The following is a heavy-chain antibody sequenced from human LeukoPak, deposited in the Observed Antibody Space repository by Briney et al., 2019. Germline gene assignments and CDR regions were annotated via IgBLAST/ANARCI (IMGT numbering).Heavy chain of an antibody. Sequence: PSETLSLTCTVSGYSISSGYYWGWIRQPPGKGLEWIGSIYHSGSTYYNPSLKSRVTISVDTSKNQFSLKLSSVTAADTAVYYCARGRLTDYYDSSGYYFQTRFDYWGQGTLVTVSS. J-gene: IGHJ4*02. CDR2: IYHSGST. CDR1: GYSISSGYY. D-gene: IGHD3-22*01. V-gene: IGHV4-38-2*02. CDR3: ARGRLTDYYDSSGYYFQTRFDY.